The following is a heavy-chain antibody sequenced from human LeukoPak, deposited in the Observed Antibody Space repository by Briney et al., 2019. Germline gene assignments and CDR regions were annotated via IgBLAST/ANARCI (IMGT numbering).Heavy chain of an antibody. CDR1: GGSISSYY. J-gene: IGHJ4*02. CDR2: IYYSGST. Sequence: SETLSLTCTVSGGSISSYYWSWIRQPPGKGLEWIGYIYYSGSTNYNPSLKSRVTISVDTSKNQFSLKLSSVTAADTAVYYCARGPAAYDILTGYYNLPVPHFDYWGQGTLVTVSS. CDR3: ARGPAAYDILTGYYNLPVPHFDY. D-gene: IGHD3-9*01. V-gene: IGHV4-59*01.